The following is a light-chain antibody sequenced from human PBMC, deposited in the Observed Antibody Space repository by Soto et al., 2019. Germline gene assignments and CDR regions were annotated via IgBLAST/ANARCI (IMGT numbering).Light chain of an antibody. V-gene: IGLV2-23*02. J-gene: IGLJ2*01. CDR2: EVS. CDR1: SSDVGSYNL. Sequence: QSVLTQPASVSGSPGQSITISCTGTSSDVGSYNLVSWYQQHPGKAPKLMIYEVSERPSGVSNRFSGSKSVNTASLTISGFQAEDEADYYCCSYATPRLFGGGTKLTVL. CDR3: CSYATPRL.